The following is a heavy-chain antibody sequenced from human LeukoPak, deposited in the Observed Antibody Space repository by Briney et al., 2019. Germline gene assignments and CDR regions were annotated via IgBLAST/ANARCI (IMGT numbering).Heavy chain of an antibody. J-gene: IGHJ4*02. D-gene: IGHD6-19*01. CDR1: GFVFSDYS. CDR3: ARGPSVAATDY. V-gene: IGHV3-21*05. Sequence: GGSLRLSCAASGFVFSDYSMNWVRQAPGKGLEWPAHIRGSGSGMGSGNYYAGSVRGRFTISRDNAKNSLYLQMDSLRAEDTAVYYCARGPSVAATDYWGQGTLVTVSS. CDR2: IRGSGSGM.